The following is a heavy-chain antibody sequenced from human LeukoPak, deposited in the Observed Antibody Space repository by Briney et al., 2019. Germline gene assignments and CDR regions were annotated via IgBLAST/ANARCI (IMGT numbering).Heavy chain of an antibody. Sequence: GGSLRLSCAASGFTFSSHWMSWVRQAPGKGLEWVANIKQDGSEKYYVDSVKGRFTISRDNAKNSLYLQMNSLRAEDTAVYYCARHSGTYYDYWGQGTLVTVSS. CDR3: ARHSGTYYDY. D-gene: IGHD1-26*01. V-gene: IGHV3-7*01. CDR1: GFTFSSHW. CDR2: IKQDGSEK. J-gene: IGHJ4*02.